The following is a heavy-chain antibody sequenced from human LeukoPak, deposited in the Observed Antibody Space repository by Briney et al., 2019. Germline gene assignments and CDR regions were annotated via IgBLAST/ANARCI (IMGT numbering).Heavy chain of an antibody. CDR1: GYTFTGYY. CDR3: ARPDCSGGSCSEDAFDI. CDR2: INPNSGGT. V-gene: IGHV1-2*02. Sequence: ASVKVSCKASGYTFTGYYMHWVRQAPGQGLEWMGWINPNSGGTNYAQKFQGRVTMTRDTSISTAYMELSRLRPDDTAVYYCARPDCSGGSCSEDAFDIWGQGTMVTVSS. J-gene: IGHJ3*02. D-gene: IGHD2-15*01.